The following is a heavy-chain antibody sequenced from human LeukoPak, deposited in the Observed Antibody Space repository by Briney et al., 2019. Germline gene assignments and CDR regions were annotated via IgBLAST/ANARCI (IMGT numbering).Heavy chain of an antibody. D-gene: IGHD1-7*01. V-gene: IGHV4-39*07. CDR3: ARKQTGTMYDV. CDR1: GGSISSSSYY. CDR2: FSSGGSA. J-gene: IGHJ4*02. Sequence: SETLSLTCIVPGGSISSSSYYWAWIRQSPGKGLEWIGTFSSGGSAYYNPSLTSRVSISKDTSDNQFSLRLYSVTAADTAVYYCARKQTGTMYDVWGQGTQVTVSS.